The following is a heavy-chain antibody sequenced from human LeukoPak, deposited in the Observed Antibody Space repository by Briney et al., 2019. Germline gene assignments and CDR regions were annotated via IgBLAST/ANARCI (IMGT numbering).Heavy chain of an antibody. Sequence: SETLSLTCAVYGGSFSGYYWSWIRQPPGKGLEWIGEINHSGSTNYNPSLKSRVTISVDTSKNQFSLKLSSVTAADTAVYYCARGRYDSSGYSVWCQGTLVTVSS. V-gene: IGHV4-34*01. CDR1: GGSFSGYY. J-gene: IGHJ4*02. D-gene: IGHD3-22*01. CDR2: INHSGST. CDR3: ARGRYDSSGYSV.